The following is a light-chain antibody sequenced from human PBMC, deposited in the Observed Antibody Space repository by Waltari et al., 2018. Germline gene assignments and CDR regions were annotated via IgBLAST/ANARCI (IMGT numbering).Light chain of an antibody. CDR3: QQYYSTPYT. CDR2: WAS. CDR1: QNVLYNSNNKNY. J-gene: IGKJ2*01. Sequence: DIVMTQSPDSLAVSLGERATINCKSSQNVLYNSNNKNYLAWYQQKPGQPPKLFIYWASTPESGVPDRFSGSGSGKDFPLTISSLQAEDVAVYYCQQYYSTPYTFGQGTKLEIK. V-gene: IGKV4-1*01.